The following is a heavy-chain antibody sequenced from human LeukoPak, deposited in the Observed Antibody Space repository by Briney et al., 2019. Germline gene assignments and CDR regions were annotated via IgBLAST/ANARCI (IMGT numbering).Heavy chain of an antibody. V-gene: IGHV3-64D*09. D-gene: IGHD6-19*01. Sequence: GGSLRLSCSASGLTLSSYAMQWVHQAPGKGLEYVSAISSNGGSTYYADSVKGRFTISRDNSKNALYLQMSGLRPEDTALYYCVKSIAVAGNVDYWGQGTLVTVSS. CDR2: ISSNGGST. CDR1: GLTLSSYA. J-gene: IGHJ4*02. CDR3: VKSIAVAGNVDY.